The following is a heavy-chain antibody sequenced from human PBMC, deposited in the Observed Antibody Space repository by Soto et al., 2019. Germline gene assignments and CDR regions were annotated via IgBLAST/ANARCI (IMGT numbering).Heavy chain of an antibody. J-gene: IGHJ3*01. Sequence: QAQLLQSGAEVKKPGASVKVSCKASGYTFINYFIHWVRQAPGQRLEWIGIVDPSRGSADYAQKCQGRATRTTDASTRTVVMDLSSLRAEDTAGYYWARPLIGNTGDLWGQGTTVTVAS. CDR1: GYTFINYF. V-gene: IGHV1-46*01. CDR2: VDPSRGSA. CDR3: ARPLIGNTGDL. D-gene: IGHD1-7*01.